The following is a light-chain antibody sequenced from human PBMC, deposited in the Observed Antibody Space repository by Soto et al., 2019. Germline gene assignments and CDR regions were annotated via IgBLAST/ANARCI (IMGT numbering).Light chain of an antibody. CDR2: GAS. J-gene: IGKJ5*01. CDR1: QSVSRY. Sequence: EIVLTQSPATLSVSAGERVTLSCRASQSVSRYLAWYQQKPGQAPRLLIYGASSRATGIPDRFSGSGSGTDFTLTISRLEPEDFAVYYCQQYGSSLSITFGQGTRLEIK. CDR3: QQYGSSLSIT. V-gene: IGKV3-20*01.